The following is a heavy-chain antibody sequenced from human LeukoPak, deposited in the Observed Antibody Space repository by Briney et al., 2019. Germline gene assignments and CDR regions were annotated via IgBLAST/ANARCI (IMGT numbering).Heavy chain of an antibody. D-gene: IGHD3-22*01. CDR3: ARGSSRPYYDYYFDY. V-gene: IGHV3-7*01. CDR1: GFTFSSYW. J-gene: IGHJ4*02. CDR2: IKQDGSEK. Sequence: GGSLRLSCAASGFTFSSYWMSWVRQAPGKGLEWVANIKQDGSEKYYVDSVKGRFTISRDNAKNSLYLQMNSLRAGDTAVYYCARGSSRPYYDYYFDYWGQGTLVTVSS.